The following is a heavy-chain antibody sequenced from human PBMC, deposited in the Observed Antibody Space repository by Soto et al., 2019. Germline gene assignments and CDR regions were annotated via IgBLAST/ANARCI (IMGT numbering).Heavy chain of an antibody. J-gene: IGHJ5*02. CDR2: IYYSGST. CDR1: GGSSSRYY. V-gene: IGHV4-59*08. CDR3: ATTYLAAAGTNWFDP. D-gene: IGHD6-13*01. Sequence: SETLSLTWTVSGGSSSRYYWSWIRQPPGKGLEWIGYIYYSGSTNYNPSLKSRVTLSVDTSRNHFSLKLSSVTAADAAVYYCATTYLAAAGTNWFDPWGQGTLVSVSS.